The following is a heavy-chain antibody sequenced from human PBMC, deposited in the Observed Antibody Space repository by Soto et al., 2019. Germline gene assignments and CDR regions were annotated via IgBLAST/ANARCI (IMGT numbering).Heavy chain of an antibody. D-gene: IGHD3-9*01. CDR1: SGSISSSNW. V-gene: IGHV4-4*02. CDR2: IYHSGST. J-gene: IGHJ6*03. Sequence: QVQLQESGPGLVKPSGTLSLTCAVSSGSISSSNWWSWVRQPPGKGLEWIGEIYHSGSTNCNPSLKSRVSISVDKSKNQFSLKLSSVTAADTAVYYCARGGGYDILTGYNYYMDVWGKGTTVTVSS. CDR3: ARGGGYDILTGYNYYMDV.